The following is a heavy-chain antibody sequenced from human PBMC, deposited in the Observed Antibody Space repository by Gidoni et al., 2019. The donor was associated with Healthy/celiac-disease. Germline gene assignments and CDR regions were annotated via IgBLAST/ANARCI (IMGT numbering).Heavy chain of an antibody. CDR2: INPSGGRT. V-gene: IGHV1-46*03. CDR1: GYTFPSYY. CDR3: ARAAAKPAGGGLLRY. D-gene: IGHD2-15*01. Sequence: QVQLVPSGAEVKKPGASVKVSCKASGYTFPSYYIHWGRQAPGQGLEWIGIINPSGGRTSYAQKFQGRVTMTRDTATSTVYMELSSLRSEDTAGYYCARAAAKPAGGGLLRYWGQGTLVTVSS. J-gene: IGHJ4*02.